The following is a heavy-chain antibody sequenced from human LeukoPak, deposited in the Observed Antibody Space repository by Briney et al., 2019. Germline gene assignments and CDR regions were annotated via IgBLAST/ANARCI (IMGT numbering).Heavy chain of an antibody. D-gene: IGHD3-22*01. V-gene: IGHV1-69*05. CDR2: IIPIFGTA. CDR3: ARTYYYDSSGYYYVGYFDY. J-gene: IGHJ4*02. CDR1: GGTFSSYA. Sequence: ASVKVSCKASGGTFSSYAISWVRQAPGQGLEWMGGIIPIFGTANYAQKFQGGVTITTDESTSTAYMELSSLRSEDTAVYYCARTYYYDSSGYYYVGYFDYWGQGTLVTVSS.